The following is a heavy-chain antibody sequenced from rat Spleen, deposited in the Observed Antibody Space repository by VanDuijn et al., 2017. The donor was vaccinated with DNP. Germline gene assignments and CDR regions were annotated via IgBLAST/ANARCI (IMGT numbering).Heavy chain of an antibody. D-gene: IGHD1-7*01. CDR3: ARWTRYFDY. J-gene: IGHJ2*01. Sequence: EVQLQESGSGLVKPSQSLSLTCSVTGYSITSNYWGWIRQFPGNKMEYIGHISYSGRTEYNPSLKSRIPITRDTSRNHFFLHLISVTTEDTATYYCARWTRYFDYWGQGVMVTVSS. CDR2: ISYSGRT. CDR1: GYSITSNY. V-gene: IGHV3-1*01.